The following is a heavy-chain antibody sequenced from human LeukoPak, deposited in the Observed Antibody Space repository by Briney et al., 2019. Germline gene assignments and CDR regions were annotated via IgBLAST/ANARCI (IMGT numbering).Heavy chain of an antibody. J-gene: IGHJ5*02. D-gene: IGHD3-22*01. CDR2: ISGSGGST. Sequence: GGSLRLSGADSGFTFSSYGMSWVRQARGKGLEWISAISGSGGSTYYADSVKGRFTISRDNSKNTLYLQMNSLRAEDTAVYYCAKDQRTSDSSGYYYVINWFDPWGQGTLVTVSS. V-gene: IGHV3-23*01. CDR3: AKDQRTSDSSGYYYVINWFDP. CDR1: GFTFSSYG.